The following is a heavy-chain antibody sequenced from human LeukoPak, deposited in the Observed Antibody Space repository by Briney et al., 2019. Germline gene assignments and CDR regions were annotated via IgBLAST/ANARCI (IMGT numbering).Heavy chain of an antibody. D-gene: IGHD4/OR15-4a*01. J-gene: IGHJ4*02. V-gene: IGHV3-23*01. CDR2: ISGSGGST. Sequence: GGSLRLSCTASGFTFGSYALSWVRQAPGKGLEWVSGISGSGGSTWYADSVMGRFTISRDKSKNTLYLQTNSLRAEDTAVYYCAKARAYSANDSLDYWGQGTLVTVSS. CDR3: AKARAYSANDSLDY. CDR1: GFTFGSYA.